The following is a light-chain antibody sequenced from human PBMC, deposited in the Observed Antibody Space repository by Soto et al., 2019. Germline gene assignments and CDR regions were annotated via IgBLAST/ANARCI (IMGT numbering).Light chain of an antibody. Sequence: IGLTQSPGTLSFSPGERATLSCRASHSVSSSYLAWYQQKPGQAPRLLISGASSRATGIPDRFTGSGSGTDFTLTISRLEPEDFAVYYCQQYGSSPRTFGQGTKVDI. V-gene: IGKV3-20*01. CDR1: HSVSSSY. J-gene: IGKJ1*01. CDR3: QQYGSSPRT. CDR2: GAS.